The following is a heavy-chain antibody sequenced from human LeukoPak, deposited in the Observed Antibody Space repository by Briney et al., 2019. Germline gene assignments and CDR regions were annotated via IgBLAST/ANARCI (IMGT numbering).Heavy chain of an antibody. D-gene: IGHD6-13*01. V-gene: IGHV5-51*01. CDR3: ARHGIAAAGTVYYYMDV. J-gene: IGHJ6*03. CDR1: GYSFTSYW. Sequence: GESLKISCKGSGYSFTSYWIGWVRQMPGKGLEWMGIIYPGDSDTGYSPSFQGQVTISADKSISTAYLQWSSLKASDTAMYYCARHGIAAAGTVYYYMDVWGKGTTVTVSS. CDR2: IYPGDSDT.